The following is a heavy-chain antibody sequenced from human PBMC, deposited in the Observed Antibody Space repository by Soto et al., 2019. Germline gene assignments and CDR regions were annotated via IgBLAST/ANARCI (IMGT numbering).Heavy chain of an antibody. D-gene: IGHD3-22*01. CDR2: IYPGDPDT. J-gene: IGHJ3*02. V-gene: IGHV5-51*01. Sequence: GESLKISCKGSGYSFTSYWIGWVRQMPGKGLEWMGIIYPGDPDTRYSPSFQAQVTISADKSISTAYQQWSSLNASDPAMYYCARQRGYYDSSGSENAFDIWGQGTMVTVSS. CDR1: GYSFTSYW. CDR3: ARQRGYYDSSGSENAFDI.